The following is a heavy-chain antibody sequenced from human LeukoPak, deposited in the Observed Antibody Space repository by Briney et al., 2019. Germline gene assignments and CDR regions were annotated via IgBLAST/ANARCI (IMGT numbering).Heavy chain of an antibody. CDR1: GYTFTSYD. J-gene: IGHJ6*02. CDR2: MNPNSGNT. Sequence: ASVKVSCKASGYTFTSYDINWVRQATGQGLEWMGWMNPNSGNTGYAQKFQGRVTMTRNTSISTAYMELSSLRSEDTAVYYCARPDYYDSYYYYYYGMDVWGQGTTVTVSS. V-gene: IGHV1-8*01. D-gene: IGHD3-22*01. CDR3: ARPDYYDSYYYYYYGMDV.